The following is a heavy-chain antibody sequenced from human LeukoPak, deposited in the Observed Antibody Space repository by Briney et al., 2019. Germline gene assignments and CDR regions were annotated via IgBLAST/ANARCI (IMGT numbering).Heavy chain of an antibody. V-gene: IGHV4-39*07. CDR2: IYYSGST. Sequence: SETLSLTCTVSDGSISSSSYYWGWIRQPPGKGLEWIGSIYYSGSTYYNPSLKSRVTISVDTSKNQFSLKLSSVTAADTAVYYCARVDVMWYATQDAFDIWGQGTMVTVSS. CDR3: ARVDVMWYATQDAFDI. D-gene: IGHD2-15*01. CDR1: DGSISSSSYY. J-gene: IGHJ3*02.